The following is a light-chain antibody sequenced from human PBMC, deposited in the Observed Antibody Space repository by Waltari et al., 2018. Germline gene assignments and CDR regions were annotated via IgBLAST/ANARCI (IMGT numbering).Light chain of an antibody. V-gene: IGLV1-51*02. CDR3: GTWDSSLSGVV. CDR2: EDN. J-gene: IGLJ7*01. CDR1: SSNVAKNY. Sequence: QSVLTQPPSVSAAPGQRVTISCSGGSSNVAKNYVSWYRQLPGTAPQLLMFEDNERPSGIPGRFSGSKSGTSATLDITGLQAGDEADDYCGTWDSSLSGVVFGGGTHLTVL.